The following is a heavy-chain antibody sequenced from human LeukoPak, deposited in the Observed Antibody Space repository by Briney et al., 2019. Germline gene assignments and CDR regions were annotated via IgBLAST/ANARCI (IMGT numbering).Heavy chain of an antibody. J-gene: IGHJ3*02. CDR2: IYSGGGT. D-gene: IGHD5-18*01. Sequence: GXSLRLSCAASGFTVSSNYMSWVRQAPGKGLEWVSVIYSGGGTYYSDSVKGRFTISRDNSKNTLYLQMNSLRAEDTAVYYCASYVDTAMAAGVAFDIRGQGTMVTVSS. CDR1: GFTVSSNY. CDR3: ASYVDTAMAAGVAFDI. V-gene: IGHV3-53*01.